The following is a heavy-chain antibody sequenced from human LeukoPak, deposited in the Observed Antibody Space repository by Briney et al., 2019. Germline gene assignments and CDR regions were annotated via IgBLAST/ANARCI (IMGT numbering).Heavy chain of an antibody. J-gene: IGHJ6*04. CDR1: GYTFTSYG. V-gene: IGHV1-18*04. Sequence: GASVKVSCKASGYTFTSYGIRWVRQAPGQGLEWMGWISAYNGNTNYAQKLQGRVTMTTDTSTSTAYMELRSLRSDDTAVYYCARDREPIVVVPAAYYYGMDVWGKGTTVTVSS. CDR3: ARDREPIVVVPAAYYYGMDV. D-gene: IGHD2-2*01. CDR2: ISAYNGNT.